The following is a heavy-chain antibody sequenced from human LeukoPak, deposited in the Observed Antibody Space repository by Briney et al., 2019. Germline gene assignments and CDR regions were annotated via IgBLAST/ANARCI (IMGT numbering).Heavy chain of an antibody. CDR3: ARGSVGSYYGRYYFDY. J-gene: IGHJ4*02. D-gene: IGHD1-26*01. CDR2: INWNGGST. Sequence: PGGSLRLSCAASGCTFDDYGMSWVRQAPGKGLEWVSGINWNGGSTGYADSVKGRFTISRDNAKNSLYLQMNSLRAEDTALYYCARGSVGSYYGRYYFDYWGQGTLVTVSS. CDR1: GCTFDDYG. V-gene: IGHV3-20*04.